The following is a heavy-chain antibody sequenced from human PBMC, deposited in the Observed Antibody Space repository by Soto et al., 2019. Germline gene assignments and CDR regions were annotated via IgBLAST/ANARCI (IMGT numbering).Heavy chain of an antibody. J-gene: IGHJ4*02. V-gene: IGHV1-69*04. Sequence: GASVKVSCKASGGTFSSYTISWVRQAPGQGLEWMGRIIPILGIANYAQKFQGRVTITADKSTSTAYMELSSLRSEDTAVYYCARDLYGGYVEGSHFDYWGQGTLVTVSS. CDR2: IIPILGIA. CDR1: GGTFSSYT. D-gene: IGHD5-12*01. CDR3: ARDLYGGYVEGSHFDY.